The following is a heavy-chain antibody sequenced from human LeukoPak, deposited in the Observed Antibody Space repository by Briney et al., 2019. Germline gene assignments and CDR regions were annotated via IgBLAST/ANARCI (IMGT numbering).Heavy chain of an antibody. J-gene: IGHJ4*02. Sequence: PGGSLRLSCAASGFTFSSYSMNWVRQAPGKGLEWVSSISSSSSYIYYADPVKGRFNHPRDNAKKSLYLQMNSQRAEDTAVYYCARDLGVYYDSSGYDWGQGTKVTVSS. V-gene: IGHV3-21*01. D-gene: IGHD3-22*01. CDR3: ARDLGVYYDSSGYD. CDR2: ISSSSSYI. CDR1: GFTFSSYS.